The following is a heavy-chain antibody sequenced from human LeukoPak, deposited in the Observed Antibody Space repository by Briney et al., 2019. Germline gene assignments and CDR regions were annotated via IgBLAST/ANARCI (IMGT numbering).Heavy chain of an antibody. D-gene: IGHD5-24*01. CDR1: GFTFSSSA. Sequence: GGSLRLSCAASGFTFSSSATIWVRQAPGKGLEWVSAISGSGGSTYYADSVKGRFTISRDNSKNTLYLQMNSLRAEDTAVYYCAKDKERIRRWLQFKAGVAYRGRGTLVTVSS. J-gene: IGHJ4*02. CDR3: AKDKERIRRWLQFKAGVAY. CDR2: ISGSGGST. V-gene: IGHV3-23*01.